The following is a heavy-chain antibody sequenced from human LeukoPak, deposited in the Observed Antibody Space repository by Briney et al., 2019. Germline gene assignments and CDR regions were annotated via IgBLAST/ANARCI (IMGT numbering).Heavy chain of an antibody. CDR3: ARRRRLRFLEWFETANWFDP. CDR2: IYHSGST. J-gene: IGHJ5*02. Sequence: SETLSLTCAVSGGSISNSNWWSWVRQPPGKGLEWIGEIYHSGSTNYNPSLKSRVTISVDTSKNQFSLKLSSVTAADTAVYYCARRRRLRFLEWFETANWFDPWGQGTLVTVSS. CDR1: GGSISNSNW. D-gene: IGHD3-3*01. V-gene: IGHV4-4*02.